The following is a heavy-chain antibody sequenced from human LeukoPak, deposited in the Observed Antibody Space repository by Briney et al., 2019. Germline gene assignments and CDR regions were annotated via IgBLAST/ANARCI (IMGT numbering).Heavy chain of an antibody. D-gene: IGHD3-22*01. CDR2: IHNSGST. CDR3: VREGYDSSGYYLDS. V-gene: IGHV4-59*01. J-gene: IGHJ4*02. Sequence: SETLSLTCTVSGGSISGYYWSWFRQPPGKGLEWFGWIHNSGSTENNPSLKSRVTMSVDTSKNQISLRLYSVTAADTAVYYCVREGYDSSGYYLDSWGQGTLVTVSS. CDR1: GGSISGYY.